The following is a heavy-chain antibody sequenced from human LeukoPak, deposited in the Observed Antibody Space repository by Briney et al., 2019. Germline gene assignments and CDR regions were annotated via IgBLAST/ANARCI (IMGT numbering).Heavy chain of an antibody. J-gene: IGHJ6*02. Sequence: PGGSLRLSCAASGFTFSSYSMNWVRQAPGKGLEWVSSISSSSSYIYYADSVKGRFTISRDNAKNSLYLQMNSLRAEDTAVYYCARDLMVRGLLLYYYGMDVWGQGTAVTVSS. CDR3: ARDLMVRGLLLYYYGMDV. V-gene: IGHV3-21*01. CDR1: GFTFSSYS. CDR2: ISSSSSYI. D-gene: IGHD3-10*01.